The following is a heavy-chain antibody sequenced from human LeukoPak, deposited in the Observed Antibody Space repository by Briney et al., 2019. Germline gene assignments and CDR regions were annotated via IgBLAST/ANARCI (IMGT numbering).Heavy chain of an antibody. V-gene: IGHV1-8*01. J-gene: IGHJ4*02. Sequence: ASVKVSCKASGYTFTSYDINWVRQATGQELEWMGWMNPNSGNTGYAQKFQGRVTMTRNTSISTAYMELSSLRSEDTAVYYCARSRDGYNYYFDYWGQGTLVTVSS. CDR1: GYTFTSYD. D-gene: IGHD5-24*01. CDR2: MNPNSGNT. CDR3: ARSRDGYNYYFDY.